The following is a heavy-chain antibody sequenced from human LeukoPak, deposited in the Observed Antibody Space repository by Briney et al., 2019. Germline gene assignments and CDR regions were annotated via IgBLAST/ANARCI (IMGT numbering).Heavy chain of an antibody. CDR1: GFTFDDYG. CDR2: INWNAGST. D-gene: IGHD3-10*01. V-gene: IGHV3-20*01. J-gene: IGHJ3*02. Sequence: PGGSLRLSCAASGFTFDDYGMSWVRQAPGKGLEWVSGINWNAGSTGYADSVKGRFTISRDNAKNSLYLQMNSLRAEDTALHHCARGRMVRGYPFGDAFDIWGQGTMVTVSS. CDR3: ARGRMVRGYPFGDAFDI.